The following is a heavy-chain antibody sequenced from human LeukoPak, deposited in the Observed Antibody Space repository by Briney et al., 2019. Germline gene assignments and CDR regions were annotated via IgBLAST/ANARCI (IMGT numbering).Heavy chain of an antibody. V-gene: IGHV3-23*01. CDR3: ADESAAGFDH. Sequence: GGSLRLSCAASGFTFSNYAMSWVRQAPGKGLEWVSVISGSGGNTYYADSVKGRFTISRDNSKNTLYLQIYSLRVEDTAVYYCADESAAGFDHWGQGTLVSVSS. CDR1: GFTFSNYA. J-gene: IGHJ4*02. D-gene: IGHD1-14*01. CDR2: ISGSGGNT.